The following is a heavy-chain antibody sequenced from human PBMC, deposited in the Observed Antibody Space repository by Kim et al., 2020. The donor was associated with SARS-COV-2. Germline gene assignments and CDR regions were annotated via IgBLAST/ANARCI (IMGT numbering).Heavy chain of an antibody. J-gene: IGHJ6*02. CDR1: GGSFSGYY. D-gene: IGHD2-2*01. V-gene: IGHV4-34*01. CDR3: ARGQGVVVPAAMGGFYYYGMDV. Sequence: SETLSLTCAVYGGSFSGYYWSWIRQPPGKGLEWIGEINHSGSTNYNPSLKSRVTISVDTSKNQFSLKLSSVTAADTAVYYCARGQGVVVPAAMGGFYYYGMDVWGQGTTVPVSS. CDR2: INHSGST.